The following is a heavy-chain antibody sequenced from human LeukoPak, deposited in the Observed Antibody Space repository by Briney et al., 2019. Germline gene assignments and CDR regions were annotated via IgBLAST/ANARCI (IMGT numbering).Heavy chain of an antibody. CDR3: VWTYYYDILTGYYDLDY. CDR1: GGSISSSSYY. D-gene: IGHD3-9*01. J-gene: IGHJ4*02. Sequence: PSETLSLTCTVSGGSISSSSYYWGWIRQPPGKGLEWIGSIYYSGSTYYNPSLKSRVTISVDTSKNQFSLKLSSVTAADTAVYYCVWTYYYDILTGYYDLDYWGQGTLVTVSS. V-gene: IGHV4-39*01. CDR2: IYYSGST.